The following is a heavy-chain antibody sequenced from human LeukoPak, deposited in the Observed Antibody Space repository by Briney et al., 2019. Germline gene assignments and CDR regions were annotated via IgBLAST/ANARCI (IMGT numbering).Heavy chain of an antibody. CDR2: INPNSGGT. Sequence: ASVKVSCKASGYTFTGYYMHWVRQAPGQGLEWMGWINPNSGGTNYAQKFQGWVTMTRDTSISTAYMELSRLRSDDTAVYYCARDQMGYSSGWYYFDYWGQGTLVTVSS. D-gene: IGHD6-19*01. J-gene: IGHJ4*02. CDR1: GYTFTGYY. CDR3: ARDQMGYSSGWYYFDY. V-gene: IGHV1-2*04.